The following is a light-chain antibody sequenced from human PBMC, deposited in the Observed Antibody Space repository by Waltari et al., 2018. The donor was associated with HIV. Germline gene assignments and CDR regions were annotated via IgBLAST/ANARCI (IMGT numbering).Light chain of an antibody. Sequence: EIVITQSPATLSVSPGARATLSCRASQSVRSNLAWYQQKPGQATRLVIYDASTRATGIPARFSGSGSGTEFTLTISSLQSEDFAVYYCQQYDNWPPYTFGQWTKLEIK. V-gene: IGKV3-15*01. CDR2: DAS. CDR3: QQYDNWPPYT. CDR1: QSVRSN. J-gene: IGKJ2*01.